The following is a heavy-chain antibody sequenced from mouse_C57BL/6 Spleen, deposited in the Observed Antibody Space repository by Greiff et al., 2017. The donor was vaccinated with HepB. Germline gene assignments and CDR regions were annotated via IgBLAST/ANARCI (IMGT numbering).Heavy chain of an antibody. CDR2: INPNHGGT. D-gene: IGHD1-1*01. CDR3: ARRGDGSSSWFAD. CDR1: GYTFTDYN. V-gene: IGHV1-18*01. J-gene: IGHJ3*01. Sequence: VQLQQSGPELVKPGASVKIPCKASGYTFTDYNMDGVKQSHGKSLEWIGYINPNHGGTIYNQKFKGKATLTVDKSYSTAYREHRSLTSEDTAVYYCARRGDGSSSWFADWGQGTLVTVSA.